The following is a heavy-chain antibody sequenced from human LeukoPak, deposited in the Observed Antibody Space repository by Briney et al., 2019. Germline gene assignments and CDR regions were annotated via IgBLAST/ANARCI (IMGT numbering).Heavy chain of an antibody. V-gene: IGHV4-39*01. Sequence: YRGSTYSNPARKSRLTITVDTAKNPFSLKLSSVTAADTAVYYCARAYYDILTGYSANWFDPWGQGTLVTVSS. CDR3: ARAYYDILTGYSANWFDP. CDR2: YRGST. D-gene: IGHD3-9*01. J-gene: IGHJ5*02.